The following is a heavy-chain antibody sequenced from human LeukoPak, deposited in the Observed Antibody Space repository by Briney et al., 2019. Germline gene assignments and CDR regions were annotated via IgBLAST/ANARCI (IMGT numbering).Heavy chain of an antibody. Sequence: SETLSLTCTVSGYSIGSGYYWGWIRQPPGKGLEWIGSIYHSGSTYYNPSLKSRVTISLDTSKNQFSLKLSSVTAADTAVYYCARGRSLTMVRGTMGGPYYYFDYWGQGTLVTVSS. V-gene: IGHV4-38-2*02. CDR2: IYHSGST. J-gene: IGHJ4*02. CDR3: ARGRSLTMVRGTMGGPYYYFDY. CDR1: GYSIGSGYY. D-gene: IGHD3-10*01.